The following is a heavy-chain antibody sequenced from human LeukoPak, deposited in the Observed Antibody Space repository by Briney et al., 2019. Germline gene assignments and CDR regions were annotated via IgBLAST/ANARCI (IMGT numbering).Heavy chain of an antibody. V-gene: IGHV3-9*01. D-gene: IGHD6-13*01. CDR3: ARVAAAQLGHEYNWFDP. J-gene: IGHJ5*02. Sequence: GGSLRLSCAASGFTFDDYAMHWVRQAPGKGLEWVSGIIWNSGSIHYADSVKGRFTISRDNAKNSLYLQMNSLRAEDTALYHCARVAAAQLGHEYNWFDPWGQGTLVTVSS. CDR2: IIWNSGSI. CDR1: GFTFDDYA.